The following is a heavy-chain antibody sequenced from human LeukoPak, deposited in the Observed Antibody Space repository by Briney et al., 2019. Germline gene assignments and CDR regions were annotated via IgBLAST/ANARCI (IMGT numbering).Heavy chain of an antibody. CDR3: ASIKYCYDSSTRDAFDI. Sequence: ASVKVSCKASGYTFTSYYMHWVRQAPGQGLEWMGIINPSGGSTSYAQKFQGRVTMTRDTSTSTVYMELSSLRSEDTAVYYCASIKYCYDSSTRDAFDIWGQGTMVTVSS. CDR1: GYTFTSYY. V-gene: IGHV1-46*01. J-gene: IGHJ3*02. CDR2: INPSGGST. D-gene: IGHD3-22*01.